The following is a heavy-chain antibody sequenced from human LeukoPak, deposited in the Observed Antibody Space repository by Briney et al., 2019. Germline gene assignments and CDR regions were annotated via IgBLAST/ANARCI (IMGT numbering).Heavy chain of an antibody. V-gene: IGHV3-23*01. CDR1: GFTFSSYG. J-gene: IGHJ4*02. CDR2: ISGSGGST. Sequence: GGSLRLSCAASGFTFSSYGMSWVRQAPGKGLEWVSAISGSGGSTYYADSVKGRFTISRDNSKNTLYLQMNSLRAEDTAVYYCARAMTNYYDSSGFDYWGQGTLVTVSS. CDR3: ARAMTNYYDSSGFDY. D-gene: IGHD3-22*01.